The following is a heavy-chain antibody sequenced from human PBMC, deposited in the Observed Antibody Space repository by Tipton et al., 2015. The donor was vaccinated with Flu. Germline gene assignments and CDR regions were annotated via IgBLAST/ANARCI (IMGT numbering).Heavy chain of an antibody. V-gene: IGHV4-59*01. CDR3: ASLQGSYSRYFYSMDV. CDR2: IYNNGRT. Sequence: TLSLTCTVSGGAISSYYWSWIRQPPGKGLEYIGNIYNNGRTNYNPSLKSRVTMSVDTSKSQFSLRLTSVTAADTAVYFCASLQGSYSRYFYSMDVWGKGTTVTVSS. J-gene: IGHJ6*03. D-gene: IGHD1-26*01. CDR1: GGAISSYY.